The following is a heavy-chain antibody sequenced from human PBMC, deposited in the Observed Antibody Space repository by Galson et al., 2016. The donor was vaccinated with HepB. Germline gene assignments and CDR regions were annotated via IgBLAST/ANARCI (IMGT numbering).Heavy chain of an antibody. Sequence: SLRLSCAVSQFTFSTYAMNWVRQAPGKGLEWVAVISYDGGKKYYADSVKGRFTISRDNSKNTLYLQMNSLRPEDTAVYFCARDPPYYSGGSCIPYYFDYWGQGTPVTVSS. CDR3: ARDPPYYSGGSCIPYYFDY. J-gene: IGHJ4*02. CDR1: QFTFSTYA. CDR2: ISYDGGKK. V-gene: IGHV3-30-3*01. D-gene: IGHD2-15*01.